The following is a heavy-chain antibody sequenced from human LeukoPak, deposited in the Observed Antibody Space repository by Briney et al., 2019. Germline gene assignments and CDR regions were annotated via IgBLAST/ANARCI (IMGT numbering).Heavy chain of an antibody. V-gene: IGHV4-59*08. CDR2: IYYSGST. Sequence: SETLSLTCTVSGGSISSYYWSWIRQPPGKGLEWIGYIYYSGSTNYNPSLKSRVTISVDTSKSQFSLKLSSVTAADTAVYYCARQTTLSGGDDEFDYWGQGTLVTVSS. CDR3: ARQTTLSGGDDEFDY. CDR1: GGSISSYY. D-gene: IGHD2-21*02. J-gene: IGHJ4*02.